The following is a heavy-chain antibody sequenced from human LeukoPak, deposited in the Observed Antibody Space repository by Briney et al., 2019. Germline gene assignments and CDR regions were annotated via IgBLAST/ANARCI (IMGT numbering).Heavy chain of an antibody. CDR3: VKDVAVPAGTSNYFDH. CDR2: ISYDGTAR. CDR1: GFTFSTYG. Sequence: PGGSLRLSCAASGFTFSTYGMYWVRQAPGKGLDWVAVISYDGTARFYADSVKGRFTISRDDSKNTLYLQMNSLRAEDTAVYYCVKDVAVPAGTSNYFDHWGQGTLVTVSS. V-gene: IGHV3-30*18. D-gene: IGHD6-19*01. J-gene: IGHJ4*02.